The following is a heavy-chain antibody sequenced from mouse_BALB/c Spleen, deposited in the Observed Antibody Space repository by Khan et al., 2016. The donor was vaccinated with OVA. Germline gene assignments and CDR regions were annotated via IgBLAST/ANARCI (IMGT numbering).Heavy chain of an antibody. V-gene: IGHV3-8*02. Sequence: EVQLQESGPSLVKPSQTLSLTCSVTGDSITSGYWSWIRKFPGNKLEYMGYMIYTGYTDYNPSLKSRLATTRHTSKNQYYLKLNYVPSEETATTYCSSSTCGYAFAYWGQGTLVTVSA. J-gene: IGHJ3*01. CDR3: SSSTCGYAFAY. CDR2: MIYTGYT. D-gene: IGHD2-14*01. CDR1: GDSITSGY.